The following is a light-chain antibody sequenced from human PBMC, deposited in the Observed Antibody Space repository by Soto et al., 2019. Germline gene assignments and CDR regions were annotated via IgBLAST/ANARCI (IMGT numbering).Light chain of an antibody. J-gene: IGLJ1*01. CDR1: SRDVGGQNY. Sequence: QSALTHPPSASGAPGQSVAISCTGTSRDVGGQNYVSWYQQHPGKAPKPLIYAVSNRPSGVPDRFSGSKAGNTASLTISGLRAEDEDDYYCYSHAANNNEVFGNGTKVTVL. V-gene: IGLV2-8*01. CDR3: YSHAANNNEV. CDR2: AVS.